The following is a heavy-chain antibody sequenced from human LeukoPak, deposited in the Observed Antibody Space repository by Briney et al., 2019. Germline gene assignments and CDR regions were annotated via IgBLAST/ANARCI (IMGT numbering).Heavy chain of an antibody. V-gene: IGHV3-48*01. CDR3: AKVPDIVVVPAATGGTAVLY. D-gene: IGHD2-2*01. J-gene: IGHJ4*02. CDR1: GFTFSSYS. Sequence: GGSLRLSCAASGFTFSSYSMNWVRQAPGKGLEWVSYISSSSSTIYYADSVKGRFTISRDNSKNTLYLQMNSLRAEDTAVYYCAKVPDIVVVPAATGGTAVLYWGQGTLVTVSS. CDR2: ISSSSSTI.